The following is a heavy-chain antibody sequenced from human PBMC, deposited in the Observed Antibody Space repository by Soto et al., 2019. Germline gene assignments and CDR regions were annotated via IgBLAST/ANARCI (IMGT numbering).Heavy chain of an antibody. J-gene: IGHJ6*02. CDR1: GFTFSSYV. V-gene: IGHV3-33*01. CDR3: ARDRVIVVVPAADYYYYGMDV. CDR2: IWYDGSNK. D-gene: IGHD2-2*01. Sequence: GGSVRLSCAASGFTFSSYVTHWVRQAPGKGLEWVAVIWYDGSNKYYADSVKGRFTISRDNSKNTLYLQMNSLRAEDTAVYYCARDRVIVVVPAADYYYYGMDVWGQGTTVTVSS.